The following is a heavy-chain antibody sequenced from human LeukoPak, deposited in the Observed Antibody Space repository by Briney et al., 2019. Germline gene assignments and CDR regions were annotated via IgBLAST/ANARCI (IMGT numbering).Heavy chain of an antibody. V-gene: IGHV4-38-2*01. J-gene: IGHJ3*02. Sequence: SETLSLTRAVSGYSLSSGQYWGWIRPPPGKGLGWSGSIYLSGSNYYKPTLKRRVTIPVDTSKNQFSLKPSSETAGDTAGYYCSRPPYVSGSSYGAFDIWGQGTMVTVSS. CDR1: GYSLSSGQY. CDR2: IYLSGSN. CDR3: SRPPYVSGSSYGAFDI. D-gene: IGHD2-15*01.